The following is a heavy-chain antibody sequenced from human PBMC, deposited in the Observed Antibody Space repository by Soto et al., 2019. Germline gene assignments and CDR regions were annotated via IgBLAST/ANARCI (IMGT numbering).Heavy chain of an antibody. CDR2: INAGNGNT. J-gene: IGHJ6*02. CDR1: GYTFTSYA. D-gene: IGHD6-13*01. CDR3: ARVRAAAGTYYYYGMDV. V-gene: IGHV1-3*01. Sequence: QVQLVQSGAEVKKPGASVKVSCKASGYTFTSYAMHWVRQAPGQRLEWMGWINAGNGNTKYSQKFQGRVTITRDPSASTAYMELSSLRSEDTAVYYCARVRAAAGTYYYYGMDVWGQGTTVTVSS.